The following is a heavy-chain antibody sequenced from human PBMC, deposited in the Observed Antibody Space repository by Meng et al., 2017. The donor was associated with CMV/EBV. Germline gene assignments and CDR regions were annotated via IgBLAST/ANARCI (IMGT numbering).Heavy chain of an antibody. J-gene: IGHJ4*02. CDR2: TYYRSKWYN. V-gene: IGHV6-1*01. D-gene: IGHD2-2*01. CDR3: ARSAPYCSSTSCYGYFDY. Sequence: SQTLSLTCAISGDSVSSNSAAWNWIRQSPSRGLEWLGRTYYRSKWYNDYAVSVKSRITINPDTSKNQFSLQLNSVTPEDTAVYYCARSAPYCSSTSCYGYFDYWGQGTLVTVSS. CDR1: GDSVSSNSAA.